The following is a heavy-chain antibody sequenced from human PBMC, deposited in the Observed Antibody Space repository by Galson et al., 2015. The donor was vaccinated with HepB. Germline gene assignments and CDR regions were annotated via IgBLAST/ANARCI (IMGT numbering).Heavy chain of an antibody. CDR3: ARDSSTIFGVDPAAY. J-gene: IGHJ4*02. CDR2: ISAYNGNT. V-gene: IGHV1-18*04. D-gene: IGHD3-3*01. Sequence: SVKVSCKASGYTFTSYGISWVRQAPGQGLEWMGWISAYNGNTNYAQKLQGRVTMTTDTSTSTAYMELRSLRSDDTAVYYCARDSSTIFGVDPAAYWGQGTLVTVSS. CDR1: GYTFTSYG.